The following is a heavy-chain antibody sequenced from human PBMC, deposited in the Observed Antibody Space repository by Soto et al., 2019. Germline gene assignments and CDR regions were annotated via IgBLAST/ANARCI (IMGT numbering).Heavy chain of an antibody. Sequence: EVQLVETGGGLIQPGGSLRLSCAASGFTVSSFYMSWVRQAPGKGLEWVSAIYASGNTYYADSVKGRFTISRDNSKNTLNLQINSLRAEDTAVYYCVRADYGDYSLRYWGQGTLVTVSS. CDR2: IYASGNT. J-gene: IGHJ4*02. CDR1: GFTVSSFY. V-gene: IGHV3-53*02. CDR3: VRADYGDYSLRY. D-gene: IGHD4-17*01.